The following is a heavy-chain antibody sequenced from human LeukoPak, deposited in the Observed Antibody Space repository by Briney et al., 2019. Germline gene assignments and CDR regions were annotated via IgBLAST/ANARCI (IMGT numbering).Heavy chain of an antibody. Sequence: GGSLRLSCAASGFTFSNYAIHWVRQAPGKGLEWVAVISYDGAFKSYTDSVKGRFTISRDNSKNMLYLQMNSLRTEDTAVYYCARDPPELHQLAHFDYWGQGTLVTVSS. CDR3: ARDPPELHQLAHFDY. CDR1: GFTFSNYA. D-gene: IGHD2-2*01. J-gene: IGHJ4*02. V-gene: IGHV3-30-3*01. CDR2: ISYDGAFK.